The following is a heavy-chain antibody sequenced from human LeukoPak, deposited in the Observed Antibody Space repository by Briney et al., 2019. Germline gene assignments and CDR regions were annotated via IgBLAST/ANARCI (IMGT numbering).Heavy chain of an antibody. J-gene: IGHJ4*02. D-gene: IGHD4-11*01. V-gene: IGHV4-38-2*02. Sequence: SETLSLTCTVSGYSISSGYFWAWIRQPPGKGLEWIGSIYHSGIIYYNPSLKSRVTISLDTSKNQFSLILTSVTAADTAVYYCARDLYSNPTGVDFWVQGTLVTVSS. CDR3: ARDLYSNPTGVDF. CDR2: IYHSGII. CDR1: GYSISSGYF.